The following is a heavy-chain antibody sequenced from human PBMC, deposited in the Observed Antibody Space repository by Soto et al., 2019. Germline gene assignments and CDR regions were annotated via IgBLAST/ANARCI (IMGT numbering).Heavy chain of an antibody. J-gene: IGHJ4*02. CDR3: ARAGLHSSSLGVDS. CDR1: GGSISSSNW. Sequence: PSETLSLTCAVSGGSISSSNWWSWVRQPPGKGLEWIGEIYHSGSTNYNPSLKSRVTISVDKSKNQFSLKLSSVTAADTAVYYCARAGLHSSSLGVDSWGPGTLATVFS. V-gene: IGHV4-4*02. D-gene: IGHD6-13*01. CDR2: IYHSGST.